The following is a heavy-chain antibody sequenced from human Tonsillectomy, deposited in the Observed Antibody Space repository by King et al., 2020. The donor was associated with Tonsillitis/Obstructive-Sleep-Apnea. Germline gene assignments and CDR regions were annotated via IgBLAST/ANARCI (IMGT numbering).Heavy chain of an antibody. D-gene: IGHD1-1*01. CDR3: ARDAPRQERQVHD. J-gene: IGHJ4*02. Sequence: QLQESGPGLVKPSQTLSLTCTVSGGSISSGGSYWSWIRQHPGKGLEWIGYIYYSGSTYYNPSLKSRVTISIDTSKNHFSLRLNSVTAADTAVYYCARDAPRQERQVHDWGQGTLVTVSS. CDR2: IYYSGST. V-gene: IGHV4-31*03. CDR1: GGSISSGGSY.